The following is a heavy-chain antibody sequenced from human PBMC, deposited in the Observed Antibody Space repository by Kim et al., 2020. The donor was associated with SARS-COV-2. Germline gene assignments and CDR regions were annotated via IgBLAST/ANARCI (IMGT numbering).Heavy chain of an antibody. Sequence: SETLSLTCAVYGGSFSGYYWSWIRQPPGKGLEWIGEINHSGSTNYNPSLKSRVTISVDTSKNQFSLKLSSVTAADTAVYYCARGPRGLLRFGELGNYYG. CDR1: GGSFSGYY. CDR3: ARGPRGLLRFGELGNYYG. V-gene: IGHV4-34*01. CDR2: INHSGST. D-gene: IGHD3-10*01. J-gene: IGHJ6*01.